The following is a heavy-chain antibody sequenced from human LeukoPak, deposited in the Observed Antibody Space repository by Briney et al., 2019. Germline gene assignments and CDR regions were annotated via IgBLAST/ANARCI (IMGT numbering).Heavy chain of an antibody. J-gene: IGHJ4*02. CDR1: GFTFSTDA. CDR3: AKEVGVSSAIGH. Sequence: GGSLRLSCAASGFTFSTDAMHWVRQAPGKGLEWVAFIHYDGSTKYSADSVKGRFTISRDNSKNTLDLQMHSLRAEDTAVYYCAKEVGVSSAIGHWGQGTLVTVSS. D-gene: IGHD2-21*02. CDR2: IHYDGSTK. V-gene: IGHV3-30*02.